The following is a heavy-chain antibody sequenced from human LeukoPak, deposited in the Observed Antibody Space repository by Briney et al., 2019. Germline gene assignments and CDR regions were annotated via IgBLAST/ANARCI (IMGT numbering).Heavy chain of an antibody. J-gene: IGHJ4*02. CDR3: ARDGGTGIPFDY. D-gene: IGHD1-1*01. CDR2: IRQDGSDK. CDR1: GFTFSSCW. Sequence: GGSLRLSCAASGFTFSSCWMSWVRQAPGKGLEWVANIRQDGSDKYYVDSVKGRFTISRDNAKNSLYLQMNSLGAEDTAVYYCARDGGTGIPFDYWGQGTLVTVSS. V-gene: IGHV3-7*01.